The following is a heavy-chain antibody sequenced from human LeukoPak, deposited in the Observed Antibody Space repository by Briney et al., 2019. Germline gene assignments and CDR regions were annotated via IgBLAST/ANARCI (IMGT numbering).Heavy chain of an antibody. D-gene: IGHD4-17*01. Sequence: PGGSLRLSCAASGFTFSSYAMSWVRQAPGKGLEWVSAISGSGGSTYYAGSVKGRFTISRDNSKNTLYLQMNSLRAEDTAVYYCAKGGTYGDSPLYFDYWGQGTLVTVSS. CDR1: GFTFSSYA. V-gene: IGHV3-23*01. CDR3: AKGGTYGDSPLYFDY. CDR2: ISGSGGST. J-gene: IGHJ4*02.